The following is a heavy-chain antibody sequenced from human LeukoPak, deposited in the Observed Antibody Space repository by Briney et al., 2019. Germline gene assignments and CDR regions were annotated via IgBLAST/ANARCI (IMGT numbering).Heavy chain of an antibody. Sequence: GSLRLSCAASGFTFRTFGMHWVRQAPGKGLEWVAIIWYDGINKYCADSVKGRFTISRDNSKNTLYLQMNSLRAEDTAVYYCARDYYDSSGQLHAGAHAFDIWGQGTMVTVSS. D-gene: IGHD3-22*01. CDR3: ARDYYDSSGQLHAGAHAFDI. V-gene: IGHV3-33*01. J-gene: IGHJ3*02. CDR2: IWYDGINK. CDR1: GFTFRTFG.